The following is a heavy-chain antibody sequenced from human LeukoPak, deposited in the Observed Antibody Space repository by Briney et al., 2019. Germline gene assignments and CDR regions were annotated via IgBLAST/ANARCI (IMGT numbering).Heavy chain of an antibody. CDR3: ATRIAVALSFDY. V-gene: IGHV4-34*01. Sequence: SETLSLTCAVYGGSFSDYYWSWIRQPPGKGLEWIGEINHSGSTNYNPSLKSRVTISVDTSKNQFSLKLSSVTAADTAVYYCATRIAVALSFDYWGQGTLVTVSS. J-gene: IGHJ4*02. CDR1: GGSFSDYY. D-gene: IGHD6-19*01. CDR2: INHSGST.